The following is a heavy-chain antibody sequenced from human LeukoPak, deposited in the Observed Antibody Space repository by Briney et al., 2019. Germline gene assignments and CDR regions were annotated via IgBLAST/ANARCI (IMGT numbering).Heavy chain of an antibody. D-gene: IGHD3-16*01. Sequence: GGSLRLSCAASGFTFSSYWMHWVRQAPGKGLVWVSRINIDGSSTDYADSVKGRFTISRDNAKNTLYLQMNSLRAEDTAVYYCARGSPPGDWGQGTLVTVSS. CDR3: ARGSPPGD. CDR1: GFTFSSYW. V-gene: IGHV3-74*01. CDR2: INIDGSST. J-gene: IGHJ4*02.